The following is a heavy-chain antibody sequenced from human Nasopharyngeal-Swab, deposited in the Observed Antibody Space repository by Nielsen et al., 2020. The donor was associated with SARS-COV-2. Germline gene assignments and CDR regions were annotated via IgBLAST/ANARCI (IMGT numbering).Heavy chain of an antibody. V-gene: IGHV3-9*01. CDR3: AKDMSPLTGYDESYYYGMDV. J-gene: IGHJ6*02. CDR1: GFSFNDYA. CDR2: ISWNSGAI. Sequence: GGSLRLSCAASGFSFNDYAMHWVRQVPGKGLEWVSGISWNSGAIVYADSVRGRLTISRDNSKNSLYLQMNSLRVEDTALYYCAKDMSPLTGYDESYYYGMDVWGQGTTVTVSS. D-gene: IGHD5-12*01.